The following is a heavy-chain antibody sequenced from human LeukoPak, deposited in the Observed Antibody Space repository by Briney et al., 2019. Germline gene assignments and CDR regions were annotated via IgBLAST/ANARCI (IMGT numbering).Heavy chain of an antibody. Sequence: SVKVSCKASGGTFSSYAISWVRQAPGQGLEWMGGIIPIFGTANYAQKFQGRVTITADKSTSTAYMELSSLRSEDTAVYYCARGHYYGSGNFDYWGQGTLVTVSS. CDR3: ARGHYYGSGNFDY. V-gene: IGHV1-69*06. CDR1: GGTFSSYA. J-gene: IGHJ4*02. CDR2: IIPIFGTA. D-gene: IGHD3-10*01.